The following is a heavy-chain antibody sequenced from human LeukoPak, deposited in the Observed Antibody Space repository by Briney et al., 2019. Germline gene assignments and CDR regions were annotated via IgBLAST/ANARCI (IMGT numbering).Heavy chain of an antibody. CDR3: ARVYYDGSGYNFDY. Sequence: PSETLSLTCTVSGGSISSYYWSWIRQPPGKGLEWIGYIYYSGSTDSNPSLKSRVTISVDTSKNQFSLKLRSVTAADTAVYYCARVYYDGSGYNFDYWGQGTLVTVSS. CDR2: IYYSGST. CDR1: GGSISSYY. D-gene: IGHD3-22*01. J-gene: IGHJ4*02. V-gene: IGHV4-59*01.